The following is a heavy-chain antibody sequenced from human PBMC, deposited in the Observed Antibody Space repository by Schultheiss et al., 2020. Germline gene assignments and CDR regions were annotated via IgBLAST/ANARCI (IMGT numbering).Heavy chain of an antibody. Sequence: GGLRLSCAASGFTFSSYAMSWVRQAPGKGLEWVSTSTGPGFITYHADSVKGRFTISRDNSKNSLYLQMNSLRAEDTAVYYCARVGYYGSGSYYTIDYWGQGTLVTVSS. V-gene: IGHV3-23*01. CDR1: GFTFSSYA. CDR2: STGPGFIT. D-gene: IGHD3-10*01. CDR3: ARVGYYGSGSYYTIDY. J-gene: IGHJ4*02.